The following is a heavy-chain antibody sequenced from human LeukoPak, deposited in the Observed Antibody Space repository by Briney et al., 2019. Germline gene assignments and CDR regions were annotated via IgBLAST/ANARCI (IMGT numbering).Heavy chain of an antibody. CDR1: GGPISSSSDF. CDR3: ARHRWDGTFNFDY. V-gene: IGHV4-39*01. CDR2: IYYSGRT. Sequence: TSETLSLTCTVSGGPISSSSDFWGWIRQPPGKGLEWIGSIYYSGRTYNNPSLKSRVTISVDTSKNQFSLKLSSVTAADTAVYYCARHRWDGTFNFDYWGQGTLVPVSS. D-gene: IGHD1-1*01. J-gene: IGHJ4*02.